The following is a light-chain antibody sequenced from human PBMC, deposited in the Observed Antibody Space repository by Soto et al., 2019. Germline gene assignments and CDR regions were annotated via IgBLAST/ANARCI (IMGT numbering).Light chain of an antibody. J-gene: IGKJ1*01. CDR3: HHRTT. CDR2: SAS. CDR1: ESVYSNY. V-gene: IGKV3-20*01. Sequence: EIVLTQSPGTLSLSPGERATLSCRASESVYSNYLAWYQQRPGQAPRLLIYSASRRVTNIPDRFSGSGSGTDFTLTIGRVEHDDFAVYYCHHRTTLGQGTKVDIK.